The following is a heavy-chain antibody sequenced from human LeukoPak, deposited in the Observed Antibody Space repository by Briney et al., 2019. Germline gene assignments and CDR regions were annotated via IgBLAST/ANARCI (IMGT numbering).Heavy chain of an antibody. J-gene: IGHJ4*02. V-gene: IGHV1-18*01. CDR2: ISPYNGNT. D-gene: IGHD6-19*01. CDR3: ARDAGLSSAWGIIPGYYFDY. CDR1: GYTFTSHG. Sequence: ASVKVSCKASGYTFTSHGISWVRQAPGQGLEWMGWISPYNGNTNYAQKLQGRVSMTTDTSTSTAYMDLRSLRSDDTAVYYCARDAGLSSAWGIIPGYYFDYWGQGTLVTVSS.